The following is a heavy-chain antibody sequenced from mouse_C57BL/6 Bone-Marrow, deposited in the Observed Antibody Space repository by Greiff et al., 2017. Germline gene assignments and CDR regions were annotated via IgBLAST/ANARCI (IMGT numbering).Heavy chain of an antibody. Sequence: EVKVVESGPVLVKPGASVKMSCKASGYTFTDYYMNWVKQSHGKSLEWIGVINPYNGGTSYNQKFKGKATLTVDKSSSTAYMELNSLTSEDSAVYYCARLRWMDYWGQGTSVTVSS. CDR2: INPYNGGT. V-gene: IGHV1-19*01. J-gene: IGHJ4*01. CDR1: GYTFTDYY. CDR3: ARLRWMDY. D-gene: IGHD2-12*01.